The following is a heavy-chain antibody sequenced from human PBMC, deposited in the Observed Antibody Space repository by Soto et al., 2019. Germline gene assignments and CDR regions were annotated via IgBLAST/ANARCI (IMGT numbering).Heavy chain of an antibody. D-gene: IGHD5-12*01. CDR3: LRNESRGPKYFVP. V-gene: IGHV4-39*01. Sequence: SETLSLPCTVSGGSISRSSYYWGWIRQAPGKGLEWIGSIYYSGSAYYNPSLKSRVTISVDTSKNQFSLKLSSVTAADTAVYYCLRNESRGPKYFVPWGKGTLVT. CDR1: GGSISRSSYY. J-gene: IGHJ5*02. CDR2: IYYSGSA.